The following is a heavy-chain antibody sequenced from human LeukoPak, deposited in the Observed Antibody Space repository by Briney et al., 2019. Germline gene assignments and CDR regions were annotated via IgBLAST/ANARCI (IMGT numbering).Heavy chain of an antibody. CDR1: GFTFSSYW. CDR2: IKQDGSEK. CDR3: ARAERPMVRGVMCVY. Sequence: GGSLRLSCAASGFTFSSYWMSWVRQAPGKGLEWVANIKQDGSEKYYVDSVKGRFTISRDNAKNSLYLQMNSLRAEDTAVYYCARAERPMVRGVMCVYWGQGTLVTVSS. D-gene: IGHD3-10*01. V-gene: IGHV3-7*01. J-gene: IGHJ4*02.